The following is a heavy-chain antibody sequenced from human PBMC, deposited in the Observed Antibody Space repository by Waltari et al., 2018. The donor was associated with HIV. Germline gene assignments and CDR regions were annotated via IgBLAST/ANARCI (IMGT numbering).Heavy chain of an antibody. J-gene: IGHJ3*02. V-gene: IGHV4-61*01. Sequence: QVQLQESGPGLLKPSATLSLTCNVSGGSISSGRYYWSWIRQAPGKGLEWVGYVHYSGATSYNPPLRSRVTISLDMSKTRFSLRLTSVTAADTALYFCARDRGASDIWGQGIMVTVSS. D-gene: IGHD6-25*01. CDR3: ARDRGASDI. CDR2: VHYSGAT. CDR1: GGSISSGRYY.